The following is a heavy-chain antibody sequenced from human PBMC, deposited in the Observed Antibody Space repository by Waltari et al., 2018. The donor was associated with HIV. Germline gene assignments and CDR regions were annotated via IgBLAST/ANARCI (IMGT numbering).Heavy chain of an antibody. CDR1: GDSILSGSYY. J-gene: IGHJ4*02. CDR2: IYTSGST. CDR3: AREGRDFYDSSGFYLY. D-gene: IGHD3-22*01. V-gene: IGHV4-61*02. Sequence: QVQLQESGPGLVKPSQTLSLTCTVSGDSILSGSYYWTWLRQSAGKGLEWIGRIYTSGSTKYNPSLKSRVTMSIDTSKNQFSLKLISLTAADTAVYYCAREGRDFYDSSGFYLYWGQGTLVAVSS.